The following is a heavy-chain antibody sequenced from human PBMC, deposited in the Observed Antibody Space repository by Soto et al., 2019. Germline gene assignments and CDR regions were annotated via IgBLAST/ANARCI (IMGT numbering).Heavy chain of an antibody. D-gene: IGHD2-8*02. V-gene: IGHV1-46*01. CDR2: INPSGGST. CDR1: GYTFTSYY. J-gene: IGHJ6*02. CDR3: AREWANPAVLVEHYYYYYGMDV. Sequence: ASVKVSCKASGYTFTSYYMHWVRQAPGQGLEWMGIINPSGGSTSYAQKFQGRVTMTRDTSTSTVYMELSSLRSEDTAVYYCAREWANPAVLVEHYYYYYGMDVWGQGTTVTVSS.